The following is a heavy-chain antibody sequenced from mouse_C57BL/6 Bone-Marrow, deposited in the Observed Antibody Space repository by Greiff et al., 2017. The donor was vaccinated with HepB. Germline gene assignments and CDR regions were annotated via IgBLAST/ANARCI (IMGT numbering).Heavy chain of an antibody. J-gene: IGHJ4*01. CDR3: TPPPKAMDY. V-gene: IGHV6-3*01. Sequence: EVKLEESGGGLVQPGGSMKLSCVASGFTFSNYWMNWVRQSPEKGLEWVAQIRLKSDNYATHYAESVKGRFTISRDDSKSSVYLQMNNLRAEDTGIYYCTPPPKAMDYWGQGTSVTASS. CDR2: IRLKSDNYAT. CDR1: GFTFSNYW.